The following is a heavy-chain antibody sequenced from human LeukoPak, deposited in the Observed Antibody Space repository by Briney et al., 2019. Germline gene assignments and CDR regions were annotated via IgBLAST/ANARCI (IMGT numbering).Heavy chain of an antibody. CDR3: AARKVRGVWFYLDY. V-gene: IGHV3-23*01. CDR1: GFTVSAYA. D-gene: IGHD3-10*01. J-gene: IGHJ4*02. CDR2: IYDDNT. Sequence: VVSLRLSCAASGFTVSAYAMAWVRLAPGKGLEWVSTIYDDNTYYADSVKGRFAISTDNSKNTLYLQMNSLRVEDTAVYFCAARKVRGVWFYLDYWGQGTLVTVSS.